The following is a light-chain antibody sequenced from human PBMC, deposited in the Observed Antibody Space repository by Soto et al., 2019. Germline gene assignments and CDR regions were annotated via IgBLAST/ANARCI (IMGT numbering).Light chain of an antibody. CDR2: DAS. Sequence: DIVLTQYPATLSLSPGERATLSCRASQSVTTHLACYQHIRGQAPRLLIYDASTRATGIPPRFSGSGSGTDFTLTISSLEPEDSAVYYCHQRSKWPHTFGQGTTVEIK. V-gene: IGKV3-11*01. J-gene: IGKJ1*01. CDR3: HQRSKWPHT. CDR1: QSVTTH.